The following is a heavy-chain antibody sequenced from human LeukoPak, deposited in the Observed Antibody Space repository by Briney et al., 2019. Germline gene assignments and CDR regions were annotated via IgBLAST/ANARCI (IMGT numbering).Heavy chain of an antibody. V-gene: IGHV1-58*02. Sequence: SVKVSCTASGFTLTSSAMQWVRQARGQRLEWIGWIVVGSGNTNYAQKFQERVTITRDMSTSTAYMELSSLRSEDTAVYYCAAFPLTGTTYFDYWGQGTLVTVSS. CDR3: AAFPLTGTTYFDY. D-gene: IGHD1-7*01. CDR2: IVVGSGNT. CDR1: GFTLTSSA. J-gene: IGHJ4*02.